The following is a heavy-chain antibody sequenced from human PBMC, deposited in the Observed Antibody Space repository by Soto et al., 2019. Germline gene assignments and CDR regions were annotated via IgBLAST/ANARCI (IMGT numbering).Heavy chain of an antibody. J-gene: IGHJ6*02. CDR1: GGTFSNYA. V-gene: IGHV1-69*01. D-gene: IGHD6-6*01. CDR3: VPLQPSTIVGRPGMDV. Sequence: QVQLVQSGAEVRRPGSSVKVSCKASGGTFSNYAITWVRQAPGQGLEWIGGIIPMFGITNYEQKFQGRVTITADESRNEAYMEMRGLRYEDTAVYYCVPLQPSTIVGRPGMDVWGEGTTVTVSS. CDR2: IIPMFGIT.